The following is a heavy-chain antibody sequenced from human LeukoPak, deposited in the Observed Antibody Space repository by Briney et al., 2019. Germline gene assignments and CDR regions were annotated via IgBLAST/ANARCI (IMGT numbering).Heavy chain of an antibody. CDR2: IYYSGNT. CDR1: GDSISRGGYY. D-gene: IGHD3-22*01. J-gene: IGHJ4*02. V-gene: IGHV4-31*03. Sequence: PSQTLSLTCTVSGDSISRGGYYWSWIRQHPGKGLVWIGYIYYSGNTFYNPSLKSRVTLSVDTSKNQFPLNLSSVTAADTAVYYCAKKFGMIADWGQGTLVTVSS. CDR3: AKKFGMIAD.